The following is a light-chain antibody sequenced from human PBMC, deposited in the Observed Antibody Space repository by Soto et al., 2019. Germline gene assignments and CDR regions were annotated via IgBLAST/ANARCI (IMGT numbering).Light chain of an antibody. CDR1: QRLSASD. CDR2: GVS. J-gene: IGKJ5*01. CDR3: QQYGSSPLIT. V-gene: IGKV3-20*01. Sequence: EIVMTQSPATLSVSPGERATLSCRASQRLSASDIAWYQQKPGQAPKFLIYGVSSRATGIPDRFSGSGSGTDFTLTISRLGPEDFAVYHCQQYGSSPLITFGQGTRLEI.